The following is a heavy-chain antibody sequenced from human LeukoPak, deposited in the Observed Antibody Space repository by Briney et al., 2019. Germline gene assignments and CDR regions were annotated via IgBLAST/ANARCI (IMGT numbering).Heavy chain of an antibody. CDR2: IKQDGSEK. Sequence: GGSLRLSCAASGFTFSGYWMSWVRQAPGKGLEWVANIKQDGSEKYYVDSVKGRFTISRDNAKNSLYLQMNSLRAEDTAVYYGARALRGLAGGKEPLVTVSS. CDR1: GFTFSGYW. CDR3: ARALRGLA. J-gene: IGHJ4*02. V-gene: IGHV3-7*01. D-gene: IGHD1-26*01.